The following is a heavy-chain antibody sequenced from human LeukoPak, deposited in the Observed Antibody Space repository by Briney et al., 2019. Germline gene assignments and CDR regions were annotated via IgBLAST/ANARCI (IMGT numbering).Heavy chain of an antibody. CDR1: GFTFRSHA. CDR3: AMGATSWSGYSFPKIFQH. J-gene: IGHJ1*01. D-gene: IGHD3-3*01. Sequence: GGSLRLSCVGSGFTFRSHAMSWVRQAPEKGLEFVSGIYENGGTTYYADSVKGRFSISRDNSKNTLYLQMDSLRGEDTAVYYCAMGATSWSGYSFPKIFQHWGRGTLVTVSS. V-gene: IGHV3-23*01. CDR2: IYENGGTT.